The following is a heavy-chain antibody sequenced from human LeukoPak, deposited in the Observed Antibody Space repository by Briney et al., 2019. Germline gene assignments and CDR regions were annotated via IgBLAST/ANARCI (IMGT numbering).Heavy chain of an antibody. CDR2: MNPNSGNT. CDR3: ARGTIAAAGPYYYYYGMDV. D-gene: IGHD6-13*01. CDR1: GYTFTSYD. V-gene: IGHV1-8*01. J-gene: IGHJ6*02. Sequence: ASVKVSCKASGYTFTSYDINWVRQATGQGLEWMGWMNPNSGNTGYAQKFQGRVTMTRNTSISTAYMELSSLRSEDTAVYYCARGTIAAAGPYYYYYGMDVWDQGTTVTVSS.